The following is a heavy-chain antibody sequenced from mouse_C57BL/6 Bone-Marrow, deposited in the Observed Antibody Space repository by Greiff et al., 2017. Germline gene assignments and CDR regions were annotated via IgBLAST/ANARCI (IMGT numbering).Heavy chain of an antibody. V-gene: IGHV2-5*01. CDR3: AKASMDY. CDR2: RWRGGST. CDR1: GFSLTSYG. J-gene: IGHJ4*01. Sequence: QVQLKESGPGLVQPSQSLSITCTVSGFSLTSYGVHWVRQSPGKGLEWLGVRWRGGSTDYSAAFMSRLSSTKDNSKSQVFFKMNSLQADDTAIYYCAKASMDYWGQGTSVTVSS.